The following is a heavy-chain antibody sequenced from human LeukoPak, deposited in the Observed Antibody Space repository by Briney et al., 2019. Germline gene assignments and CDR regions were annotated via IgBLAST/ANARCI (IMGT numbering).Heavy chain of an antibody. CDR2: ISYDGSNK. D-gene: IGHD3-22*01. Sequence: PGRSLRLSCAASGFTFSSYGMHWVRQAPGKGLEWVAVISYDGSNKYYADSVKGRFTISRDNSKNTLYLQMNSLRAEDTAVYYCAKAHRNYYDSSGPFDYWGQGTLVTVSS. CDR3: AKAHRNYYDSSGPFDY. J-gene: IGHJ4*02. V-gene: IGHV3-30*18. CDR1: GFTFSSYG.